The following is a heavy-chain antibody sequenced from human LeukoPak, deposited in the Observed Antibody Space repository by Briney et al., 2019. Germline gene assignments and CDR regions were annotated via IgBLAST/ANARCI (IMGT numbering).Heavy chain of an antibody. CDR1: GFTFSSYA. Sequence: GGSLRLSCAVSGFTFSSYAMIWVRQAPGKGLEWVGRIKSKTDGGTTDYAAPVKGRFTISRDDSKNTLYLQMNSLKTEDTAVYYCTGHTDIVVVAFDYWGQGTLVTVSS. D-gene: IGHD2-15*01. J-gene: IGHJ4*02. V-gene: IGHV3-15*01. CDR3: TGHTDIVVVAFDY. CDR2: IKSKTDGGTT.